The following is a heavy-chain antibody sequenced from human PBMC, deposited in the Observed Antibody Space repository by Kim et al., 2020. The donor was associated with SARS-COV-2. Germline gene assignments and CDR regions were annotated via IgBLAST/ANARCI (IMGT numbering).Heavy chain of an antibody. CDR2: ISAYNGNT. Sequence: ASVKVSCKASGYTFTSYGISWVRQAPGQGLEWMGWISAYNGNTNYAQKLQGRVTMTTDTSTSTAYMELRSLRSDDTAVYYCARVIVGAIDFSERYFDYWGQGTLVTVSS. J-gene: IGHJ4*02. D-gene: IGHD1-26*01. V-gene: IGHV1-18*04. CDR3: ARVIVGAIDFSERYFDY. CDR1: GYTFTSYG.